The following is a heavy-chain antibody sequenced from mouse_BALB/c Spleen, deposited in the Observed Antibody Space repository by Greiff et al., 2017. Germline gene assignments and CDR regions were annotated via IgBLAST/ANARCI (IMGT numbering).Heavy chain of an antibody. CDR2: IDPANGNT. Sequence: EVQVVESGAELVKPGASVKLSCTASGFNIKDTYMHWVKQRPEQGLEWIGRIDPANGNTKYDPKFQGKATITADTSSNTAYLQLSSLTSEDTAVYYCASFSYYSYAMDYWGQGTSVTVSS. CDR3: ASFSYYSYAMDY. CDR1: GFNIKDTY. D-gene: IGHD2-12*01. V-gene: IGHV14-3*02. J-gene: IGHJ4*01.